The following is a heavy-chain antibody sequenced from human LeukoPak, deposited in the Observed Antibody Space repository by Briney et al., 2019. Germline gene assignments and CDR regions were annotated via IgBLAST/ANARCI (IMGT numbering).Heavy chain of an antibody. CDR1: GGTFSSYA. CDR3: AREGYYDSSGYYNPDADAFDI. Sequence: GSSVKVSCKASGGTFSSYAISWVRQAPGRGLEWMGGIIPIFGTANYAQKFQGRVTITADESTSTAYMELSSLRSEDTAVYYCAREGYYDSSGYYNPDADAFDIWGQGTMVTVSS. V-gene: IGHV1-69*01. D-gene: IGHD3-22*01. J-gene: IGHJ3*02. CDR2: IIPIFGTA.